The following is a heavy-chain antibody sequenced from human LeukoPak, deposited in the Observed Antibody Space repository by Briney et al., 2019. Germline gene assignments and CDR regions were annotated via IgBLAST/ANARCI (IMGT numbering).Heavy chain of an antibody. Sequence: SETLSLTCTVSGGSISSYYWSWIRQPPGKGLEWIGYIYYSGSTNYNPSPKSRVTISVDTSKNQFSLKLSSVTAADTAVYYCARGTVTTGPYFQHWGQGTLVTVSS. D-gene: IGHD4-17*01. CDR1: GGSISSYY. CDR3: ARGTVTTGPYFQH. V-gene: IGHV4-59*01. CDR2: IYYSGST. J-gene: IGHJ1*01.